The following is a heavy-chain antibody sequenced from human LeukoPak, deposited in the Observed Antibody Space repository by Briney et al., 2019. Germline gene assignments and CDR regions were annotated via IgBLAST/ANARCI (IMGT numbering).Heavy chain of an antibody. Sequence: ESLKISCKGSGYSFTSYWIGWVRQMPGKGLEWMGIIYPGDSDTRYSPSFQGQVTISADKSISTAYLQWSSLKASDTAMYYCARQLYSSTSYNWFDPWGQGTLVTVSS. D-gene: IGHD6-13*01. J-gene: IGHJ5*02. CDR3: ARQLYSSTSYNWFDP. V-gene: IGHV5-51*01. CDR1: GYSFTSYW. CDR2: IYPGDSDT.